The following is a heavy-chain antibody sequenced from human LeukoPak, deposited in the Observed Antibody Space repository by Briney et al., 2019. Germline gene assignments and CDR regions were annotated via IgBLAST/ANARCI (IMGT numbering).Heavy chain of an antibody. CDR3: AIAAAGGNWFDP. CDR2: INPSGGST. Sequence: EASVKVSCKASGYTFTSYYMHWVRQAPGQGLEWMGIINPSGGSTSYAQKFQGRVTMTRDTSTSSVYMGLSSLRSEDTAVYYCAIAAAGGNWFDPWGQGTLVTVSS. V-gene: IGHV1-46*03. J-gene: IGHJ5*02. D-gene: IGHD6-13*01. CDR1: GYTFTSYY.